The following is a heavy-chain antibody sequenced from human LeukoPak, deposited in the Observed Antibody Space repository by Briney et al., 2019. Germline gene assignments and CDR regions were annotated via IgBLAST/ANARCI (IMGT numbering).Heavy chain of an antibody. J-gene: IGHJ4*02. V-gene: IGHV1-69*01. CDR2: IIPIFGTA. CDR3: ATYYYDSSGYYFDY. CDR1: GGTFSSYA. D-gene: IGHD3-22*01. Sequence: VASVKVSCKASGGTFSSYAISWVRQAPGQGLEWMGGIIPIFGTANYAQEFQGRVTITADESTSTAYMELSSLRSEDTAVYYCATYYYDSSGYYFDYWGQGTLVTVSS.